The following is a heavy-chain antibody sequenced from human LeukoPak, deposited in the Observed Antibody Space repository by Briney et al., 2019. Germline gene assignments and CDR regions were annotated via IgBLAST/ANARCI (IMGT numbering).Heavy chain of an antibody. Sequence: PGGSLRLSCEASGFTFDDYAMNWVRQAPGKGLEWVSGISWNSDSIDYADSVKGRFTISRDNAKNSLYLQMNSLRAEDTALYYCAKDLTLDYWGQGTLVTVSS. CDR3: AKDLTLDY. D-gene: IGHD1-14*01. CDR1: GFTFDDYA. CDR2: ISWNSDSI. V-gene: IGHV3-9*01. J-gene: IGHJ4*02.